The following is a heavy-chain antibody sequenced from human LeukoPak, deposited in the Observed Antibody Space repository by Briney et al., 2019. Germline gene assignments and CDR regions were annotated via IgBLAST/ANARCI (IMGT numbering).Heavy chain of an antibody. Sequence: SETLSLTCTVSGGSISSGDYYWTWIRQPPGKGLEWIGYIYYSGSTYYNPSLKSRVTISVDKSKNQSKNQFSLKLSSVTAADTAVYYCASRERGMIATTQWFWGQGTLVTVSS. V-gene: IGHV4-30-4*01. CDR2: IYYSGST. J-gene: IGHJ4*02. D-gene: IGHD2-21*01. CDR3: ASRERGMIATTQWF. CDR1: GGSISSGDYY.